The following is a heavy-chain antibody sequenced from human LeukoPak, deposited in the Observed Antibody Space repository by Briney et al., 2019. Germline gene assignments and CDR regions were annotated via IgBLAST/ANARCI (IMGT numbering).Heavy chain of an antibody. D-gene: IGHD3-22*01. J-gene: IGHJ5*01. V-gene: IGHV3-7*01. CDR3: ARTYYYDGRGYYRWFDS. CDR2: IKQDGSER. CDR1: GFTFSSYW. Sequence: GGPLRLSCAASGFTFSSYWMSWVRQAPGKGLEWVANIKQDGSERNYVDSVKGRFTISRDHANNSLYAQMNSLRAEDTAMYYCARTYYYDGRGYYRWFDSWGQGTLVTVSS.